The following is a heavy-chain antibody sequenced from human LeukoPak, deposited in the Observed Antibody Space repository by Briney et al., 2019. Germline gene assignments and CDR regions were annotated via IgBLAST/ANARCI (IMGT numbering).Heavy chain of an antibody. J-gene: IGHJ6*02. CDR1: GGSISSGGYY. Sequence: PSETLSLTCTVSGGSISSGGYYWSWIRQPAGKGLEWIGRIYTSGSTNYNPSLKSRVTMSVDTSKNQFSLRLSSVTAADTAVYYCAREHSSADSSGWWRSNHYYYGMDVWGQGTTVTVSS. D-gene: IGHD6-19*01. V-gene: IGHV4-61*02. CDR2: IYTSGST. CDR3: AREHSSADSSGWWRSNHYYYGMDV.